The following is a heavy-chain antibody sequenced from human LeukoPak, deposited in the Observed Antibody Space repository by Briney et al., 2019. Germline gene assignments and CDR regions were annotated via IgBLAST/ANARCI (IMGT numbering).Heavy chain of an antibody. CDR1: GGSFSGYY. CDR3: ARDRAGGSTSYKDAWFDP. V-gene: IGHV4-34*01. J-gene: IGHJ5*02. CDR2: INHSGST. D-gene: IGHD2-2*01. Sequence: SETLSLTCAVYGGSFSGYYWSWIRQPPGKGLEWIGEINHSGSTNYNPSLKSRATISVDTSKNQFSLKLSSVTAADTAVYYCARDRAGGSTSYKDAWFDPWGQGTLVTVSS.